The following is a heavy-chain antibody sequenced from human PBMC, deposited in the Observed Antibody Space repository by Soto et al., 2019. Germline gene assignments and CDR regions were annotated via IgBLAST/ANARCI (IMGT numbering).Heavy chain of an antibody. D-gene: IGHD4-17*01. CDR1: GFTFSSYS. J-gene: IGHJ4*02. Sequence: PGGSLRLSCAASGFTFSSYSMNWVRQAPGKGLEWVSSISSSSSYIYYADSVKGRFTISRDNAKNSLYLQMNSLRAEDTAVYYCAKVYYDYGDYDPFDYWGQGTLVTVSS. CDR3: AKVYYDYGDYDPFDY. CDR2: ISSSSSYI. V-gene: IGHV3-21*04.